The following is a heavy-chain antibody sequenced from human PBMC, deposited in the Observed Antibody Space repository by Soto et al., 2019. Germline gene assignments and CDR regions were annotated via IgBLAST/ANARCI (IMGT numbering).Heavy chain of an antibody. CDR2: IYSGGST. V-gene: IGHV3-53*04. CDR3: ALVNYYGSGSYYNFDY. Sequence: GSLRLSCAASGFTVSSNYMSWVRQAPGKGLEWVSVIYSGGSTYYADSVKGRFTISRHNSKNTLYLQMNSLRAEDTAVYYCALVNYYGSGSYYNFDYWGQGTLVTVSS. CDR1: GFTVSSNY. J-gene: IGHJ4*02. D-gene: IGHD3-10*01.